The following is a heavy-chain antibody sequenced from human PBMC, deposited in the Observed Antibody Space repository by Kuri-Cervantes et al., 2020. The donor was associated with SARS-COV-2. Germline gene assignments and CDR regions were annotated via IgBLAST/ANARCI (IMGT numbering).Heavy chain of an antibody. CDR1: GFTFSSYW. J-gene: IGHJ4*02. Sequence: GGSLRLSCAASGFTFSSYWMSWVRQAPGKGLEWVSVIYSGGSTYYADSVKGRFTISRDNSKNTLYLQMNSLRAEDTAVYYCARVISGYCTNGVCPYYFDYWGQGTLVTVSS. D-gene: IGHD2-8*01. V-gene: IGHV3-53*01. CDR3: ARVISGYCTNGVCPYYFDY. CDR2: IYSGGST.